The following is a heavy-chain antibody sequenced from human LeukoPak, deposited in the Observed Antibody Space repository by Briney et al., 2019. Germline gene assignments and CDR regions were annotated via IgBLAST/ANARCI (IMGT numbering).Heavy chain of an antibody. CDR1: GASISSSDW. V-gene: IGHV4-4*02. CDR3: AREGLNDYTRIGAVWYFDL. J-gene: IGHJ2*01. Sequence: SETLSFTCAVSGASISSSDWLSWVRQPPGKGLEWIGEISHSGSSNYHPSLKSRVTISIDKSKNQFSPRLSSVTAADTAVYYCAREGLNDYTRIGAVWYFDLWGRGTPVTVSS. D-gene: IGHD4-11*01. CDR2: ISHSGSS.